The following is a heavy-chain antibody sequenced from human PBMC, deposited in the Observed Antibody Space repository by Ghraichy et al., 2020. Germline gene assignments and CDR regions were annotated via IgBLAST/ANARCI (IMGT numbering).Heavy chain of an antibody. CDR1: GFTFSSYS. D-gene: IGHD3-10*01. J-gene: IGHJ3*02. CDR2: ISSSSSYI. CDR3: ARDFGELGPTDAFDI. Sequence: GSLRLSCAASGFTFSSYSMNWVRQAPGKGLEWVSSISSSSSYIYYADSVKGRFTISRDNAKNSLYLQMNSLRAEDTAVYYCARDFGELGPTDAFDIWGQGTMVTVSS. V-gene: IGHV3-21*01.